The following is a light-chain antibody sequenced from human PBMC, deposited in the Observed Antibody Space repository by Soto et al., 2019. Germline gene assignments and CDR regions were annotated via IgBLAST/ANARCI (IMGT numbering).Light chain of an antibody. CDR1: QSLNIHY. CDR3: QQYNNWPPTWT. V-gene: IGKV3-20*01. Sequence: EIVLTQSPDALSLSPGDRATLSCRASQSLNIHYLAWYQQKPGQAPRLLFYGPSTRASGIPDRFSGGGSGTDFILTISRLEPEDFAVYYCQQYNNWPPTWTFGQGTKVDIK. CDR2: GPS. J-gene: IGKJ1*01.